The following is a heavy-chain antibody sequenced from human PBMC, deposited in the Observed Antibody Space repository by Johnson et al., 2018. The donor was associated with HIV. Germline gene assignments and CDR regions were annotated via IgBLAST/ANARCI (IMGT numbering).Heavy chain of an antibody. CDR2: ISFDGSNK. CDR1: GLNFSDYG. CDR3: ARDLHYYGRDDAFDI. J-gene: IGHJ3*02. D-gene: IGHD3-10*01. Sequence: QVQLVESGGGVVQPGKSVRLSCAASGLNFSDYGFHWVRQAPGKGLEWAAVISFDGSNKFYADSLKGRFSISRDNSNNTLYLQMNSLRPEDTAVYYCARDLHYYGRDDAFDIWGQGTMVTVSS. V-gene: IGHV3-30*03.